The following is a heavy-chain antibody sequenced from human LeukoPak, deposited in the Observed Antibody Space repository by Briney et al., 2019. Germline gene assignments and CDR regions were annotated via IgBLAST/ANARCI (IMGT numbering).Heavy chain of an antibody. CDR3: ARHLSSISSCPHY. V-gene: IGHV5-51*01. J-gene: IGHJ4*02. Sequence: GESLKISCKGSGYSFTTYWIAWVRQMPGKGLEWMGVIYPGNSDITYSPSFQGQVTISVDKSISTAYLQWSSLKASDTAIYYCARHLSSISSCPHYWGQGTLVTVSS. D-gene: IGHD2-2*01. CDR2: IYPGNSDI. CDR1: GYSFTTYW.